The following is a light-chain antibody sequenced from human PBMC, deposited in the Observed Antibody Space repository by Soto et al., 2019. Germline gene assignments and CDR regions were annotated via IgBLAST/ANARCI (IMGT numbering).Light chain of an antibody. J-gene: IGLJ2*01. CDR2: RNN. Sequence: QLVLTQPPSASGTPGQRVNISCSGSSSNIGSNYVYWYRQFPGTAPKLLIQRNNQRPSGFPARFSGSKSGTSASLAISGLRSEDEADYYCGGWDDSLSGPVFGGGTKLTVL. CDR3: GGWDDSLSGPV. V-gene: IGLV1-47*01. CDR1: SSNIGSNY.